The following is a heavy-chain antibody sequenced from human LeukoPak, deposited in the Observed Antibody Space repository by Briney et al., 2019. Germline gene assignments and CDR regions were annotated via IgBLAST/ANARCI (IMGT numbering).Heavy chain of an antibody. Sequence: GGSLRLSCAASGFILNDYGMHWVRQAPGKGLEWVAVIWYDGSNKYYADSVKGRFTISRDNSKNTLYLQMNSLRAEDTAVYYCAREEYYYDSSGYYYWGQGTLVTVSS. D-gene: IGHD3-22*01. CDR1: GFILNDYG. V-gene: IGHV3-33*01. CDR3: AREEYYYDSSGYYY. CDR2: IWYDGSNK. J-gene: IGHJ4*02.